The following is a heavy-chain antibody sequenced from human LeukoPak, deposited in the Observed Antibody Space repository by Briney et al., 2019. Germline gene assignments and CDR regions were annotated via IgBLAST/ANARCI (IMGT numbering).Heavy chain of an antibody. D-gene: IGHD6-19*01. CDR2: INPNSGGT. Sequence: ASVKVSCKASGYTFTGYYMHWVRQAPGQGLEWMGWINPNSGGTNYAQKFQGRVTMTRDTSISTAYMELGRLRSDDTAVYYCAREHIAVAGTSVDYWGQGTLVTVSS. CDR1: GYTFTGYY. V-gene: IGHV1-2*02. CDR3: AREHIAVAGTSVDY. J-gene: IGHJ4*02.